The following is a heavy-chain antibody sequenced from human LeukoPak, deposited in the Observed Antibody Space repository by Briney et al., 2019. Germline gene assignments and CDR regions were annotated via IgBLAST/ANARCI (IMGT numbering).Heavy chain of an antibody. D-gene: IGHD6-19*01. CDR2: ISSSGSTI. J-gene: IGHJ6*03. CDR3: ARVAVAGMYYYYYMDV. CDR1: GFIFSSYS. V-gene: IGHV3-48*04. Sequence: GGSLRLSCAASGFIFSSYSMNWVRQAPGRGLEWVSYISSSGSTIYYADSVKGRFTISRDNAKNSLYLQMNSLRAEDTAVYYCARVAVAGMYYYYYMDVWGKGTTVTISS.